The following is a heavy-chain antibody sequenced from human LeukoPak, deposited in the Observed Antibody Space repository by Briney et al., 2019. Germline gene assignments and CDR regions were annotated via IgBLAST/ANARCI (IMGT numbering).Heavy chain of an antibody. CDR1: GYTFTDYT. V-gene: IGHV1-3*01. CDR3: ANPRYDSSGYYYVD. D-gene: IGHD3-22*01. Sequence: ASVKVSCKASGYTFTDYTMHWLRQAPGQRLDWMGWINGGSGNTKYSPEFQGRVTITRDTSACTAYMELSSLRSEDTAVYYCANPRYDSSGYYYVDWGQGTLVTVSS. J-gene: IGHJ4*02. CDR2: INGGSGNT.